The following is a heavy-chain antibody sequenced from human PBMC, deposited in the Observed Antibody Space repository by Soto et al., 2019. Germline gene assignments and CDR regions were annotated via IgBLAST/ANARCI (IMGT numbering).Heavy chain of an antibody. V-gene: IGHV1-69*19. J-gene: IGHJ4*02. CDR1: GGTFSSYS. D-gene: IGHD1-26*01. CDR2: SIPIFDTA. Sequence: QVQLVQSGAEVKNPGASVKVSCKASGGTFSSYSSNGVRQAPGQGLEWMGESIPIFDTANYAQKFQGRVTITADESTSTAYMELSSLRSEDTAVYYCARDGGRHSGGMDYWGQGTLVTVSS. CDR3: ARDGGRHSGGMDY.